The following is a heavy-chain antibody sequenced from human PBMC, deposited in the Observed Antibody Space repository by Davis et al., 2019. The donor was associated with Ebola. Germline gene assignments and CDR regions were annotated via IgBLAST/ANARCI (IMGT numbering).Heavy chain of an antibody. V-gene: IGHV3-21*01. J-gene: IGHJ4*02. CDR2: ISSSSNYI. CDR3: AREDGIAVASAVRFDY. CDR1: GFIFSTYV. D-gene: IGHD6-19*01. Sequence: GESLKIPCSASGFIFSTYVMSWVRLAPGKGLEWVSFISSSSNYIYYADPVKGRFTVSRDNAKNSLYLQMNSLRAEDTAVYNCAREDGIAVASAVRFDYWGQGTLVTVSS.